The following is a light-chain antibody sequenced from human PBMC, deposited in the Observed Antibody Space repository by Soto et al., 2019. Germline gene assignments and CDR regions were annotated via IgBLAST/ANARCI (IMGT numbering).Light chain of an antibody. CDR3: SSYTSSDTYV. V-gene: IGLV2-14*01. CDR1: SSDVGGYNY. J-gene: IGLJ1*01. Sequence: QSALTQPASVSGSPGQSIAISCTGTSSDVGGYNYVSWYQQHPGKAPKLMIHDVTNRPSGVSNRFSGSKSGNTASLTISGLQTDDEADYYCSSYTSSDTYVFGTVTKVTVL. CDR2: DVT.